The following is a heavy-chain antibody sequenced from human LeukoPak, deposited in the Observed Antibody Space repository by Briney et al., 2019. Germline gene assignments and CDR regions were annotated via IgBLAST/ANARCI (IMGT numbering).Heavy chain of an antibody. D-gene: IGHD3-22*01. CDR1: GYTFTIYD. Sequence: ASVKVSCKASGYTFTIYDINWVRQATGQGLEWMRWMNPSSGNTGYAQKFQGRVTMTRNTSISTAYMELSSLRSEDTAVYYCARTPYYYDSSGYPRYYYYYMDVWGKGTTVTVSS. CDR3: ARTPYYYDSSGYPRYYYYYMDV. CDR2: MNPSSGNT. V-gene: IGHV1-8*01. J-gene: IGHJ6*03.